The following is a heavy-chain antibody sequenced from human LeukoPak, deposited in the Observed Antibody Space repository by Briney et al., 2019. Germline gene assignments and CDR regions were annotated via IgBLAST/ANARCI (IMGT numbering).Heavy chain of an antibody. D-gene: IGHD6-13*01. CDR2: ISYDGRSK. J-gene: IGHJ4*02. CDR3: ARGSSTFSSTWYAGGPFDY. Sequence: GGSLRLSCEAPGLTFSNNAMHWVRQAQGKGLDWVAVISYDGRSKLYADSVKGRFTISRDNSKNTLYMEMNSLRGEDTALYYCARGSSTFSSTWYAGGPFDYWGQGILVTVSS. CDR1: GLTFSNNA. V-gene: IGHV3-30*04.